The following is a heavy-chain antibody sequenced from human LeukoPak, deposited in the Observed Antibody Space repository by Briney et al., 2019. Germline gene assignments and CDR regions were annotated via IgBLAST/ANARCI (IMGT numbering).Heavy chain of an antibody. CDR3: AREALYCSSTSCYAAGAFDY. V-gene: IGHV4-38-2*02. J-gene: IGHJ4*02. CDR1: GYSVSSSYS. Sequence: SETLSLTCTVSGYSVSSSYSWGWIRQPPGKGLEWIGSIYYSGSTYYNPSLKSRVTISVDTSKNQFSLKLSSVTAADTAVYYCAREALYCSSTSCYAAGAFDYWGQGTLVTVSS. CDR2: IYYSGST. D-gene: IGHD2-2*01.